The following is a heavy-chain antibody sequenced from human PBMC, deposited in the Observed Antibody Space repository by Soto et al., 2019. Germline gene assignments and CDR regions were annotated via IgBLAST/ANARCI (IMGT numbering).Heavy chain of an antibody. D-gene: IGHD2-2*01. CDR2: IIPILGIA. V-gene: IGHV1-69*02. CDR3: ARGHIVVVPAAPQNWFDP. CDR1: GGTFSSYT. J-gene: IGHJ5*02. Sequence: QVQLVQSGAEVKKPGASVKVSCKASGGTFSSYTISWVRQAPGQGLEWMGRIIPILGIANYAQKFQGRVTITEDKSTSTAYMELSSLRSEDTAVYYCARGHIVVVPAAPQNWFDPWGQGTLVTVSS.